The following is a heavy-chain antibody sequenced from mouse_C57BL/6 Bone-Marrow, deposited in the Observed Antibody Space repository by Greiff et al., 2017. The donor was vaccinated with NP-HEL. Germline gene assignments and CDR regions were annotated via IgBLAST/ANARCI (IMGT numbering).Heavy chain of an antibody. CDR1: GYTFTSYG. CDR2: IYPRSGNT. CDR3: AAVYYYGSSPYYAMDY. D-gene: IGHD1-1*01. Sequence: VKLMESGAELARPGASVKLSCKASGYTFTSYGISWVKQRTGQGLEWIGEIYPRSGNTYYNEKFKGKATLTADKSSSTAYMELRSLTSEDSAVYCCAAVYYYGSSPYYAMDYWGQGTSVTVSS. J-gene: IGHJ4*01. V-gene: IGHV1-81*01.